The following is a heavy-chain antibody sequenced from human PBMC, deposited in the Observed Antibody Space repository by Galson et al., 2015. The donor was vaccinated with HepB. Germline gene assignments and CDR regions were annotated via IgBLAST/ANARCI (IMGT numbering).Heavy chain of an antibody. CDR2: ISRSRNFI. Sequence: SLRLSCAASRFSFSSYTMNWVRQAPGEGLEWVSSISRSRNFIYYVDSVKGRFTISRDNAKNSLYLQMNSLRAEDTAVYYCARIFGELPNFDYWGQGTLVTVSS. V-gene: IGHV3-21*01. CDR3: ARIFGELPNFDY. CDR1: RFSFSSYT. J-gene: IGHJ4*02. D-gene: IGHD3-10*01.